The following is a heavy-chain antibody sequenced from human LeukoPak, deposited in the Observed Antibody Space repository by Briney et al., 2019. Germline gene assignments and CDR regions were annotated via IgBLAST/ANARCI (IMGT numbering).Heavy chain of an antibody. CDR1: GYTFTSYY. D-gene: IGHD1-26*01. V-gene: IGHV1-46*01. Sequence: ASVKVSCKASGYTFTSYYMHWVRQAPGQGLELMGIINPSGGSTSYAQKFQGRVTMTRDMSTSTVYMELSSLRSEDTAVYYCARDSLRGYSGSYDVDWGQGTLVTVSS. CDR3: ARDSLRGYSGSYDVD. J-gene: IGHJ4*02. CDR2: INPSGGST.